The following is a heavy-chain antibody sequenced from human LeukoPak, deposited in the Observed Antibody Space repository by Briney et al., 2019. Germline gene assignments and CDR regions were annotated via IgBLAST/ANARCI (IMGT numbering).Heavy chain of an antibody. CDR2: ISWNSGSI. Sequence: GRSLRLSCAASGFTFDDYAMHWVRQAPGKGLEWVSGISWNSGSIGYADSVKGRFTISRDNAKNSLYLQMNSLRAEDTALYYCAKDMKAGGYSYGYDAFDIWGQGTMVTVSS. J-gene: IGHJ3*02. D-gene: IGHD5-18*01. CDR3: AKDMKAGGYSYGYDAFDI. CDR1: GFTFDDYA. V-gene: IGHV3-9*01.